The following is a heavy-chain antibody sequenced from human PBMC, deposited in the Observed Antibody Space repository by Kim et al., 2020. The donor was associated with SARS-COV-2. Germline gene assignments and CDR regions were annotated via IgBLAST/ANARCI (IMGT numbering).Heavy chain of an antibody. J-gene: IGHJ4*02. CDR3: ARDPYVSGRLFDY. Sequence: GGSLRLSCAASGFTFSSYAMHWVRQAPGKGLEWVAVISYDGSKKYYADSVKGRFTISRDNSKNTLYLQMNSLIAEDTAVYYCARDPYVSGRLFDYWGQGTLVTVSS. D-gene: IGHD3-10*01. V-gene: IGHV3-30*04. CDR1: GFTFSSYA. CDR2: ISYDGSKK.